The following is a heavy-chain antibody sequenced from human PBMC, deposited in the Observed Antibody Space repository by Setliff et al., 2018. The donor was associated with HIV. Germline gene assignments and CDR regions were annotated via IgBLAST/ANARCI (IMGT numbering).Heavy chain of an antibody. Sequence: PSETLSLTCAVSGGSISIGNWWSWVRQPPGKGLEWIGEIYHSGSTNYNPSLKSRVTISVDKSKNQFSLKLSSVTAADTAVYYCARVALSVTRTTRRAFDIWGQGTMVTVSS. CDR1: GGSISIGNW. CDR2: IYHSGST. V-gene: IGHV4-4*02. D-gene: IGHD1-7*01. CDR3: ARVALSVTRTTRRAFDI. J-gene: IGHJ3*02.